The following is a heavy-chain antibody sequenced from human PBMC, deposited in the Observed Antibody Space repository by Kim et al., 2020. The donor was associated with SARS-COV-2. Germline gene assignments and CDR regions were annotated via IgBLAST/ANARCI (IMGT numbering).Heavy chain of an antibody. CDR2: IWYDGSNK. Sequence: GGSLRLSCAASGFTFSSYGMHWVRQAPGKGLEWVAVIWYDGSNKYYADSVKDRFTISRDNSKNTLYLQMNSLRAEDTAVYYCARPVVPAAMQDYYYGMDVWGQGTTVTVSS. V-gene: IGHV3-33*01. CDR3: ARPVVPAAMQDYYYGMDV. CDR1: GFTFSSYG. D-gene: IGHD2-2*01. J-gene: IGHJ6*02.